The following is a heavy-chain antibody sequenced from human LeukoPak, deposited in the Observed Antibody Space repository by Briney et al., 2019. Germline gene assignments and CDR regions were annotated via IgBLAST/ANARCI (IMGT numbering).Heavy chain of an antibody. CDR3: ARGDTAMVLFPFDY. V-gene: IGHV3-30-3*01. J-gene: IGHJ4*02. D-gene: IGHD5-18*01. CDR2: ISYDGSNK. CDR1: GFTFSGYA. Sequence: SGGSLRLSCAASGFTFSGYAMHWVRQAPGKGLEWVAVISYDGSNKYYADSVKGRFTISRDNSKNTLYLQMNSLRAEDTAVYYCARGDTAMVLFPFDYWGQGTLVTVSS.